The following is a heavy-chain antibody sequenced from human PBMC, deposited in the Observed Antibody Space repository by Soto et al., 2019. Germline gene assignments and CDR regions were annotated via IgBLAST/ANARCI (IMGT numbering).Heavy chain of an antibody. D-gene: IGHD2-15*01. CDR1: GYTFADYG. CDR2: IGPYNGNT. Sequence: QAQLVQSGAEVKKPWASVKVSCQAGGYTFADYGISWVRQAPGQGLEWVGWIGPYNGNTNYAQNLQDRVTMTTDTSTNTAYMELRSLRSDDTALYYCARCYCTVGSCYTCWHFDLWGRGTLLTVSS. V-gene: IGHV1-18*01. J-gene: IGHJ2*01. CDR3: ARCYCTVGSCYTCWHFDL.